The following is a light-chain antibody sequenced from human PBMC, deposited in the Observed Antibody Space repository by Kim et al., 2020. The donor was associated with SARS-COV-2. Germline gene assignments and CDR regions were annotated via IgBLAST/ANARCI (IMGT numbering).Light chain of an antibody. V-gene: IGLV1-44*01. CDR1: SSNIGSKP. J-gene: IGLJ1*01. CDR2: NNN. Sequence: QRVTISCSGRSSNIGSKPVNWYQQLPGTAPKLLIYNNNQRPSGVPDRFSASKSGTSGSLAISGLQSEDEADYYCAAWDVSLNGHVFGPGTKVTVL. CDR3: AAWDVSLNGHV.